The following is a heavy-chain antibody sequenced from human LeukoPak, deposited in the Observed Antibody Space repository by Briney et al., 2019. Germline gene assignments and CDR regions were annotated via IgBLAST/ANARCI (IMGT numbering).Heavy chain of an antibody. V-gene: IGHV3-74*03. CDR3: AIAGGGNVVFEM. Sequence: GGSLRLSCVVSGFTFSNYWMHWVRQAPGKGLVWVSRINTDGRITTYAGSVKGRFTVSRDNAKNTLYLQMSSLRDEDAAVCYCAIAGGGNVVFEMWGQGTMVTVSS. CDR1: GFTFSNYW. J-gene: IGHJ3*02. D-gene: IGHD4-23*01. CDR2: INTDGRIT.